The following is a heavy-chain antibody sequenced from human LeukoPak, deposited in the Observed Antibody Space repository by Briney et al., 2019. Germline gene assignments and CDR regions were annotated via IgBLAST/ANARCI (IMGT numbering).Heavy chain of an antibody. Sequence: GGSLRLSCAASGFSLSDHWMYWVRQGPGRGLVWLSRKYDGSYTSYANSVKGRFTVSRDNAKNTLYLQMNSLRAEDTAVYYCARDSSSVPEYWGQGTPVTVSS. D-gene: IGHD2-2*01. CDR2: KYDGSYT. CDR3: ARDSSSVPEY. J-gene: IGHJ4*02. V-gene: IGHV3-74*01. CDR1: GFSLSDHW.